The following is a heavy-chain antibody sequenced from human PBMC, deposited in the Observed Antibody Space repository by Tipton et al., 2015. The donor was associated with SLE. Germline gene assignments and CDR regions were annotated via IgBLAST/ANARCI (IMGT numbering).Heavy chain of an antibody. D-gene: IGHD3-22*01. V-gene: IGHV4-39*07. CDR1: GGSISSSSYY. Sequence: TLSLTCTVSGGSISSSSYYWGWIRQPPGKGLEWIGRIYYSGSSYYNPSLKSRVTISVDRSNNQFSLKVNSMTAADTAVYHCARGYYESNGYYSFDYWGLGALVTVSS. J-gene: IGHJ4*02. CDR2: IYYSGSS. CDR3: ARGYYESNGYYSFDY.